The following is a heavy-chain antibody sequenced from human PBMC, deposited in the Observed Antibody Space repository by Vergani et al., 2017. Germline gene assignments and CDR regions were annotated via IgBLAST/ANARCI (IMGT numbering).Heavy chain of an antibody. Sequence: QVQLQESGPGLVKPSETLSLTCTVSNDSVSNTFYYWGWIRQTPGKGLEWIGSIYYSGSTYYNPSLESRVTMSVDTSKSQFSLKLSSVTAADTAVYYCARPNYYDSSGYSGVQAFDIWGQGTMVTVSS. V-gene: IGHV4-39*01. J-gene: IGHJ3*02. D-gene: IGHD3-22*01. CDR3: ARPNYYDSSGYSGVQAFDI. CDR1: NDSVSNTFYY. CDR2: IYYSGST.